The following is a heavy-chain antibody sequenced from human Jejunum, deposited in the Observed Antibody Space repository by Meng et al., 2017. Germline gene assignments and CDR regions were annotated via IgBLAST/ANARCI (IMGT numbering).Heavy chain of an antibody. Sequence: QVHVEEEGAGPVKRSDNLARSCSVSGDSIKSAPCYWGRVRQPPGEGLGLLGSISYSGNTYYNPYLKTGVGLSMDTTKNQMSLKVISVTSADTAVYYCSSDQYASAWFKYWGQGALVTVSS. D-gene: IGHD2-2*01. CDR1: GDSIKSAPCY. CDR3: SSDQYASAWFKY. CDR2: ISYSGNT. V-gene: IGHV4-39*07. J-gene: IGHJ4*02.